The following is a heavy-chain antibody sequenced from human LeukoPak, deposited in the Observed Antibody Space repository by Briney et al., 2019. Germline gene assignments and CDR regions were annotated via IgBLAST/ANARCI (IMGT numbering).Heavy chain of an antibody. CDR1: GYSISSGYY. V-gene: IGHV4-38-2*02. CDR3: ARAVTQRFGEYYFDD. CDR2: IYHSGST. Sequence: SETLSLTCTVSGYSISSGYYWGWIRQPPGKGLEWIGSIYHSGSTYYNPSLKSRVTISVDTSKNQFSLKLSSVTAADTAVYYCARAVTQRFGEYYFDDWGQGTLVTVSS. J-gene: IGHJ4*02. D-gene: IGHD3-10*01.